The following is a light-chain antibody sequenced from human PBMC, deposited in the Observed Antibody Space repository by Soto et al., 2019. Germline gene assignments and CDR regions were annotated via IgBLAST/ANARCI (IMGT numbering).Light chain of an antibody. CDR3: QQYNNWPRAT. CDR2: DAS. CDR1: QDISNF. J-gene: IGKJ4*01. V-gene: IGKV3-11*01. Sequence: EIVLAQSPATLSLSPGERATLSCRASQDISNFLAWYQQRPGQAPRLLIYDASNRATGIPARFSGSGSGTDFTLTIVGLEPEDFAIYYCQQYNNWPRATFGGGTKVEIK.